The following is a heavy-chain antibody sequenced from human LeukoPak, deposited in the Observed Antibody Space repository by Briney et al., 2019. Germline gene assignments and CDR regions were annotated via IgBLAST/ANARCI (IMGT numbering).Heavy chain of an antibody. Sequence: PSETLSLTCTVSGGSMSPYFWSWIRQPAGNALEWIGRIHSSGRTNYNPSLKSRVTMSVDTTKNQFSLKLNTVTAADTAVYYCARGSGGGSGSYYKDHYYGMDVWGPGTTVTVS. V-gene: IGHV4-4*07. D-gene: IGHD3-10*01. CDR1: GGSMSPYF. J-gene: IGHJ6*02. CDR2: IHSSGRT. CDR3: ARGSGGGSGSYYKDHYYGMDV.